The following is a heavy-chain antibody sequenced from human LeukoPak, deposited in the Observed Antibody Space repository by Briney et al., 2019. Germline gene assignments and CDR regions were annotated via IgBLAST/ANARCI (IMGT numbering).Heavy chain of an antibody. CDR3: ARDPGRLFKYYYDSSGYPNAFDI. Sequence: QPGGTLRLSCAASGFTFSNYGLSWVRQAPGKGLEWVSGITGSGGSTYYADSVKGRFTISRDNSKNTLYLQMNSLRAEDTAVYYCARDPGRLFKYYYDSSGYPNAFDIWGQGTMVTVSS. D-gene: IGHD3-22*01. J-gene: IGHJ3*02. CDR2: ITGSGGST. V-gene: IGHV3-23*01. CDR1: GFTFSNYG.